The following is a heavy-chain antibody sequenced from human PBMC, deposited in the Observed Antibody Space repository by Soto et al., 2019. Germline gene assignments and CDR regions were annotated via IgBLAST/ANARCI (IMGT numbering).Heavy chain of an antibody. CDR1: GGSISSYY. V-gene: IGHV4-59*01. J-gene: IGHJ3*02. Sequence: QVQLQESGPGLVKPSETLSLTCTVSGGSISSYYWSWIRQPPGKGLEWIGDIYYSGSTNYNPPLKSGATISVDASKNQFSLKLSSVTAADTGVYYCAREGYRSSWYAWGAFDIRGQGTMVTGSS. D-gene: IGHD6-13*01. CDR2: IYYSGST. CDR3: AREGYRSSWYAWGAFDI.